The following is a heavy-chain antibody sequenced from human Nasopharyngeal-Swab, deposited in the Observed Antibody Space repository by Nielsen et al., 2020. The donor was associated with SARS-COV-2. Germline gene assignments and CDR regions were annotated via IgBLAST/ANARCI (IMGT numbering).Heavy chain of an antibody. Sequence: ASVKVSCKASGYTFTSYAMHWVRQAPGQRLEWMGWINACNGNTKYSQKFKGRVTITRDTSASTAYMELSSLRSEDTAVYYCARYSLGFGEKLDYWGQGTLVTVSS. D-gene: IGHD2-21*01. V-gene: IGHV1-3*01. CDR2: INACNGNT. CDR3: ARYSLGFGEKLDY. J-gene: IGHJ4*02. CDR1: GYTFTSYA.